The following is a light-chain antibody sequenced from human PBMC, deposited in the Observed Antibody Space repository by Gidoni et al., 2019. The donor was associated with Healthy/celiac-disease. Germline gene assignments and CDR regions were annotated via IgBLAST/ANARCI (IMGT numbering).Light chain of an antibody. V-gene: IGLV1-44*01. CDR3: AAWDDSLNGWV. J-gene: IGLJ3*02. Sequence: QSVLTQPPSASGTPGQGVTISCSGSSSNIGSNTVNWYQQLPGTAPKLPIYSNNQRPSGVPDRFSGSKSGTSASLAISGLQSEDEADYYCAAWDDSLNGWVFGGGTKLTVL. CDR2: SNN. CDR1: SSNIGSNT.